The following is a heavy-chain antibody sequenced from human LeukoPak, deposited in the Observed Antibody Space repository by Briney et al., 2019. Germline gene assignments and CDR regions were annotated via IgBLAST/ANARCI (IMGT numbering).Heavy chain of an antibody. D-gene: IGHD3-22*01. J-gene: IGHJ4*02. CDR3: ATQLSYDSSGYYHGEFDY. CDR1: GYTLTELS. V-gene: IGHV1-24*01. CDR2: FDPEDGET. Sequence: GASVKVSCKVSGYTLTELSMHWVRQAPGKGLGWMGGFDPEDGETIYAQKFQGRVTMTEDTSTDTAYMELSSLRSEDTAVYYCATQLSYDSSGYYHGEFDYWGQGTLVTVSS.